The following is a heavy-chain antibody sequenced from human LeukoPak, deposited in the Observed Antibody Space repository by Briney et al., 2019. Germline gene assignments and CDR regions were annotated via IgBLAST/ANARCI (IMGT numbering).Heavy chain of an antibody. CDR1: GGTFSSYA. CDR2: IIPISGTA. J-gene: IGHJ4*02. V-gene: IGHV1-69*05. Sequence: ASVKVSCKASGGTFSSYAISWVRQAPGQGLEWMGGIIPISGTANYAQKFQGRVTITTDESTSTAYMELSSLRSEDTAVYYCARDTDYGSGSYYGYWGQGTLVTVSS. CDR3: ARDTDYGSGSYYGY. D-gene: IGHD3-10*01.